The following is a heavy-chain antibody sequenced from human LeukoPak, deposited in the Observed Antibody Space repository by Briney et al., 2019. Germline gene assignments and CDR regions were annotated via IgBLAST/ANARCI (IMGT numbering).Heavy chain of an antibody. V-gene: IGHV3-30-3*01. J-gene: IGHJ3*02. Sequence: GGSLRLSCAASGFTFSTYAMNWVRQAPGKGLEWVAVISYDGNTKYYADSVKGRFTMSRDNSMNTLYLQMNSLRAEDTAVYYCARDKTYSGSSLGAFDIWGQGTMVTVSS. D-gene: IGHD1-26*01. CDR2: ISYDGNTK. CDR3: ARDKTYSGSSLGAFDI. CDR1: GFTFSTYA.